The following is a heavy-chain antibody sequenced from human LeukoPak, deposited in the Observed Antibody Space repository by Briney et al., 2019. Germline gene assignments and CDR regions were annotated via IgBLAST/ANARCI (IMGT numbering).Heavy chain of an antibody. D-gene: IGHD6-19*01. CDR2: IYSGGST. CDR3: AKLLTSGWRPIDY. V-gene: IGHV3-53*01. J-gene: IGHJ4*02. CDR1: GFTVSSNY. Sequence: GGSLRLSCAASGFTVSSNYMSWVRQAPGKGLEWVSVIYSGGSTYYADSVKGRFTISRDNSKNTLYVQMNSLRAEDTAVYYCAKLLTSGWRPIDYWGQGTLVTVSS.